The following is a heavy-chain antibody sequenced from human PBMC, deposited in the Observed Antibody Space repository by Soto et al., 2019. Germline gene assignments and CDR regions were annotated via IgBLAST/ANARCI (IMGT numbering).Heavy chain of an antibody. J-gene: IGHJ4*02. CDR2: IWYDGRNT. D-gene: IGHD3-22*01. Sequence: QVQLVESGGGVVQPGRSLRLSCAASGFTFSSYGMHWVREAPGKGLEWVAVIWYDGRNTYYADSVKGRFTISRDNSKNTLYLQMNSLIAEDTAVYYCARTAYYYDSSGYYFDCWGQGTLVTVSS. CDR1: GFTFSSYG. CDR3: ARTAYYYDSSGYYFDC. V-gene: IGHV3-33*01.